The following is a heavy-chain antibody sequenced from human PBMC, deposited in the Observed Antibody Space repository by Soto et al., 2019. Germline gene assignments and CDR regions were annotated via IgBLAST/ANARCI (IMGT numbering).Heavy chain of an antibody. D-gene: IGHD3-9*01. CDR3: ARDGRYRDIAYYYGMDV. J-gene: IGHJ6*02. CDR2: IYYSGST. CDR1: GGSISSGGYY. V-gene: IGHV4-31*03. Sequence: SETLSLTCTVSGGSISSGGYYWSWIRQHPGKGLEWIGYIYYSGSTYYNPSLKSRVTISVDTSKNQFSLKLSSVTAADTAVYYCARDGRYRDIAYYYGMDVWGQGTTVTVYS.